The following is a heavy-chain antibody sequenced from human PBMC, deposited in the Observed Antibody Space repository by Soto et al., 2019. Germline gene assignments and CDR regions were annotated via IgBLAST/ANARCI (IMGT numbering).Heavy chain of an antibody. V-gene: IGHV1-69*12. J-gene: IGHJ6*02. CDR2: IMPVFPTP. CDR3: ARDKDRLQLGGNYYYILDV. D-gene: IGHD1-1*01. Sequence: QVQLVQSGAEVKKPGSSVKVSCKASGGTFSTSAISWVRQAPGQGLEWVGGIMPVFPTPDYAQNFQGRVTSPADESTTTAYLELTSLRADDTAVYYCARDKDRLQLGGNYYYILDVWGQGTAITVSS. CDR1: GGTFSTSA.